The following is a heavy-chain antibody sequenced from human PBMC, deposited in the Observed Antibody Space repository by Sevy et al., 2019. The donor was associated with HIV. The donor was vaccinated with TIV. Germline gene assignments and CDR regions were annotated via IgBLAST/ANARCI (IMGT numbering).Heavy chain of an antibody. V-gene: IGHV3-23*01. D-gene: IGHD3-10*01. CDR3: ARSSRLSIFMSREVLIDASDI. CDR1: GFTFSSYA. CDR2: ISGGGGTT. J-gene: IGHJ3*02. Sequence: GGSLRLSCAASGFTFSSYAMTWVRQGPGKGLEWVSRISGGGGTTYYADSVKGRFTISRDNSKNTLYLQMNSLRAEDTSLYYCARSSRLSIFMSREVLIDASDIWGQGTMVTVSS.